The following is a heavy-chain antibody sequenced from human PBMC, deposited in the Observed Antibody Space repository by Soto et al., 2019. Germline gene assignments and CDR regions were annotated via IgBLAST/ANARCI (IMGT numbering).Heavy chain of an antibody. J-gene: IGHJ6*02. CDR1: GYTFTSYY. Sequence: ASVKVSCKASGYTFTSYYMHWVRQAPGQGLEWMGIINPSGGSTSYAQKFQGRVTMTRDTSTSTVYMELSSLRSEDTAVYYCARDNAHYYGPGSYYSAYYYYGMDVWGQGTTVTVSS. CDR2: INPSGGST. D-gene: IGHD3-10*01. V-gene: IGHV1-46*01. CDR3: ARDNAHYYGPGSYYSAYYYYGMDV.